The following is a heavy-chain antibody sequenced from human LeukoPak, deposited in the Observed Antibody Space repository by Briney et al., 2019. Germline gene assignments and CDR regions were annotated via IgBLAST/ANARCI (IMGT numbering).Heavy chain of an antibody. Sequence: SETLSLTCTVSGGSISSYYWSWIRQPPGKGLEWIGHIYYSGNTNYNPSLKSRVTISVDTSNNQFSLKLSSVTAADTAVYYCARGGPMVRGKLVYWGQGTLVTVSS. CDR1: GGSISSYY. D-gene: IGHD3-10*01. CDR3: ARGGPMVRGKLVY. J-gene: IGHJ4*02. CDR2: IYYSGNT. V-gene: IGHV4-59*01.